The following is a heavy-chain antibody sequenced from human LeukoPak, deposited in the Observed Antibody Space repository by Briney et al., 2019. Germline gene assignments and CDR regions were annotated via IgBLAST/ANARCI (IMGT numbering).Heavy chain of an antibody. V-gene: IGHV3-48*01. CDR1: GFTFSAYP. Sequence: GGSLRLSCTTSGFTFSAYPMTWVRQAPGKGLEWVSYISRDSGTTYYADSVRGRFTISRDNAKKSLYLEMNSLRAEDTAVYYCARWALQSAFDLWGQGTMVTVSS. CDR3: ARWALQSAFDL. CDR2: ISRDSGTT. J-gene: IGHJ3*01.